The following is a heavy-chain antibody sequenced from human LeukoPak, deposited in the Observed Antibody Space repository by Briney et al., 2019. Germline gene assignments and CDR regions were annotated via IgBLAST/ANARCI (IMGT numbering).Heavy chain of an antibody. J-gene: IGHJ4*02. CDR1: GGSISSGDYY. CDR3: ARDYYYGSGRFDY. V-gene: IGHV4-30-4*01. Sequence: SQTLSLTGTVSGGSISSGDYYWSWIRQPPGKGLEWIGYIYYSGSTDYNPSLRSRVTISVDPPKNQFSLRLGSVTAADTAVYYCARDYYYGSGRFDYWGQGILVTVSS. D-gene: IGHD3-10*01. CDR2: IYYSGST.